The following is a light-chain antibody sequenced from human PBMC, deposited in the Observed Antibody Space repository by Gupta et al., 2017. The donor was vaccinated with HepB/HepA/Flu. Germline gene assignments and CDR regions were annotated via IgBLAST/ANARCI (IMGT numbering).Light chain of an antibody. V-gene: IGKV1-39*01. CDR2: AAS. CDR1: QSISSY. J-gene: IGKJ1*01. CDR3: QQSYSTLRT. Sequence: DIQITQSPSSLSASVGDRVTITCRASQSISSYLNWYQQKPGKAPKLLIYAASSLQSGVPSRFSGSGSATDFTLTISSLQPEDSATYYCQQSYSTLRTFGQGTKVEIK.